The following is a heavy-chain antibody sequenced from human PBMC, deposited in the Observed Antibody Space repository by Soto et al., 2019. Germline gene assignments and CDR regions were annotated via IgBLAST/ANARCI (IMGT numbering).Heavy chain of an antibody. CDR3: VRDCSSSSCSVWKY. Sequence: EVQLLESGGGLVQPGGSLRLSCAASGFTFSNYSMTWVRQAPGKGLEWVSGVTGNAEKTYSADSVKGRFSSFGDNSKNTLYLQMNSLRAEDMAVYYCVRDCSSSSCSVWKYWGQGVLVTVSS. CDR2: VTGNAEKT. J-gene: IGHJ4*02. V-gene: IGHV3-23*01. CDR1: GFTFSNYS. D-gene: IGHD2-2*01.